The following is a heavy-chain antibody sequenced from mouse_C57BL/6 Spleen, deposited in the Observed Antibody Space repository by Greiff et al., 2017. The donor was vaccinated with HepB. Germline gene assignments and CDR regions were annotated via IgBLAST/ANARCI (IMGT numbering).Heavy chain of an antibody. V-gene: IGHV1-76*01. CDR1: GYTFTDYY. CDR2: IYPGSGNT. D-gene: IGHD2-1*01. Sequence: QVQLQQSGAELVRPGASVKLSCKASGYTFTDYYINWVKQRPGQGLEWIARIYPGSGNTYYNEKFKGKATLTAEKSSSTAYMQLSSLTSEDSAVYFCARSERGVTFDYWGQGTTLTVSS. CDR3: ARSERGVTFDY. J-gene: IGHJ2*01.